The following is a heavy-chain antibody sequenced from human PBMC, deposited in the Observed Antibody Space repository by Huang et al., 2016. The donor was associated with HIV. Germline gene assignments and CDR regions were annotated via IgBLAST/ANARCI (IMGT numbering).Heavy chain of an antibody. Sequence: QVQLVESGGGVVQPGRSLRISCAASGFTFSSYGMHWGRQAPGKGLEWVAVISYDAKTKYYADSVKGRFSISRDNSKTTVYLQPNSLRLEDTAVYYCAKGGSAAAVLDFWGQGTLVTVSS. J-gene: IGHJ4*02. CDR2: ISYDAKTK. CDR3: AKGGSAAAVLDF. D-gene: IGHD6-13*01. V-gene: IGHV3-30*18. CDR1: GFTFSSYG.